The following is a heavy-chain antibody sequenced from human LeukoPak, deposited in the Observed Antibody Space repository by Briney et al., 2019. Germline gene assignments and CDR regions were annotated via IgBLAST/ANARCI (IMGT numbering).Heavy chain of an antibody. CDR2: ISWDSGSI. V-gene: IGHV3-9*01. J-gene: IGHJ4*02. Sequence: GGSLRLSCVASGFTFDDYAMHWVRQAPGKGLEWVSGISWDSGSIGYADSVKGRFTISRDNAKNSLYLQMNSPRAEDTAVYYCARDRQIAYGAQGTLVTVPS. CDR1: GFTFDDYA. CDR3: ARDRQIAY.